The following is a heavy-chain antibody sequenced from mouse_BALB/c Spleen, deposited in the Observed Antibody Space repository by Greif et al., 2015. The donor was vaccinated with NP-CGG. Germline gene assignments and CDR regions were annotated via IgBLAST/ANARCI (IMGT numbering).Heavy chain of an antibody. CDR1: GFSLTSYG. CDR3: AREYYGSIWFAY. D-gene: IGHD1-1*01. CDR2: IWAGGST. Sequence: VKLMESGPGLVAPSQSLSITCTVSGFSLTSYGVHWVRQPPGKGPEWLGVIWAGGSTNYNSALMSRLSISKDNSKSXVFLKMNSLQTDDTARYYCAREYYGSIWFAYWGQGTLVTVSA. V-gene: IGHV2-9*02. J-gene: IGHJ3*01.